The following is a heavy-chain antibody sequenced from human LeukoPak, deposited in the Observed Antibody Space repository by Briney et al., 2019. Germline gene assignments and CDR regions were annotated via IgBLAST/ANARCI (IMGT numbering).Heavy chain of an antibody. CDR1: GGTFSSYA. J-gene: IGHJ4*02. Sequence: SVKVSCKASGGTFSSYAISWVRQAPGQGLEWMGGIIPIFGTANYAQKFQGRVTITTDESTSTAYMELSSLGSEGTAVYYCARAFRVGATLLGLDYWGQGTLVTVSS. V-gene: IGHV1-69*05. CDR2: IIPIFGTA. CDR3: ARAFRVGATLLGLDY. D-gene: IGHD1-26*01.